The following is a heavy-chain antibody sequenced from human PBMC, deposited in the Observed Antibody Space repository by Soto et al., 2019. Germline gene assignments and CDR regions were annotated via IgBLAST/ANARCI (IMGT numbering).Heavy chain of an antibody. J-gene: IGHJ6*02. CDR3: ARERCSGGSCSHYYYYGMDV. Sequence: QVQLQESGPGLVKPSQTLSLTCTVSGGSISSGGYYWSWIRQHPGKGLEWIGYIYYSGSTYYNPSLKSRVTISVDTSKNQFSLKLSSVTAADTAVYYCARERCSGGSCSHYYYYGMDVWGQGTTVTVSS. CDR1: GGSISSGGYY. D-gene: IGHD2-15*01. CDR2: IYYSGST. V-gene: IGHV4-31*03.